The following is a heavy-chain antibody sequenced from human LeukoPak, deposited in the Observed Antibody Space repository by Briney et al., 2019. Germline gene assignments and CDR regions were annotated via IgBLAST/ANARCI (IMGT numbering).Heavy chain of an antibody. J-gene: IGHJ4*02. CDR2: ISQHGTET. D-gene: IGHD1-26*01. CDR1: GFHFNDYW. CDR3: VRLWEFDY. V-gene: IGHV3-7*01. Sequence: PGGSLSLSCASSGFHFNDYWMTWVRQPPGKGLQWVARISQHGTETFYPDSVKGRFTLSKDTADKSLYLQMNSLTTEDTAVYYCVRLWEFDYWGQGTLVTVSS.